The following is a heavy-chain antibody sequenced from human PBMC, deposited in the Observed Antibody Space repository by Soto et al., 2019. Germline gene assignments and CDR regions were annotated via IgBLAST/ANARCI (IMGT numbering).Heavy chain of an antibody. CDR3: ARSSRASSGYYYVDY. CDR1: GGSISSGGYY. D-gene: IGHD3-22*01. Sequence: QVQLQESGPGLVKPSQTLSLTCTVSGGSISSGGYYWSWIRQHPGKGLEWIGYIYYSGSTYYNPSLKSRVTISVDTSKNQFSLKLSSVTAADTAVYYCARSSRASSGYYYVDYWGQGTLVTVSS. J-gene: IGHJ4*02. V-gene: IGHV4-31*03. CDR2: IYYSGST.